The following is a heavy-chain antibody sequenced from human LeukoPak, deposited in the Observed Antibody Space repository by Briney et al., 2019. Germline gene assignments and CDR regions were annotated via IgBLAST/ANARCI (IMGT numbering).Heavy chain of an antibody. D-gene: IGHD2-2*01. Sequence: GESLKISCKASGYSFTNYWIGWVRQMPGKGLECMGIIYPGDSDTRYSPSFQGQVTISADKSISTAYLQWSSLKASDTAMYYCARRSLSSTSSFFDYWGQGTLVTVSS. CDR1: GYSFTNYW. J-gene: IGHJ4*02. CDR3: ARRSLSSTSSFFDY. V-gene: IGHV5-51*01. CDR2: IYPGDSDT.